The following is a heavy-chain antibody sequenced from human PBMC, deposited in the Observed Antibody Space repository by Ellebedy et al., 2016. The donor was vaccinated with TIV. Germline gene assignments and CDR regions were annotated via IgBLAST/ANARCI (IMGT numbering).Heavy chain of an antibody. CDR1: GGSFSGYY. V-gene: IGHV4-34*01. CDR2: INHSGST. CDR3: ARREMASSWWYFDL. Sequence: SETLSLTXAVYGGSFSGYYWSWIRQPPGKGLECIGEINHSGSTNYNPSLKSRVTISVDTSKNQFSLKLSSVTAADTAMYYCARREMASSWWYFDLWGRGTLVTVSS. J-gene: IGHJ2*01. D-gene: IGHD5-24*01.